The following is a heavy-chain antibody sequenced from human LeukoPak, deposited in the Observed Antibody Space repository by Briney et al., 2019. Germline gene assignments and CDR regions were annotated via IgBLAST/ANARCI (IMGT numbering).Heavy chain of an antibody. J-gene: IGHJ4*02. D-gene: IGHD5-24*01. CDR3: AKFSVADGKYFDY. V-gene: IGHV3-30*18. CDR1: GFTFSSYG. CDR2: ISYDGSNK. Sequence: GGSLRLSCAASGFTFSSYGMHWVRQAPGKGLEWVAVISYDGSNKYYADSVKGRFTISRDNSKNTLYLQMNSLRAEDTAVYNCAKFSVADGKYFDYWGQGTLVTVSS.